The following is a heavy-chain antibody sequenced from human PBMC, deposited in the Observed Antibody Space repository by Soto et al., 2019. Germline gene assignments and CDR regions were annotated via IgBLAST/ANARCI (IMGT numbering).Heavy chain of an antibody. CDR2: IYYSGST. CDR3: ARRERAAGIDWWCDP. D-gene: IGHD3-9*01. V-gene: IGHV4-39*01. J-gene: IGHJ5*02. Sequence: SETLSLTCTVSGGSISSSSFHWGWIRQPPGKGLEWIGSIYYSGSTYYSQSLKSRVNISVDTSKNQFSLKLSSVTAADTALYFCARRERAAGIDWWCDPWGPGTLVT. CDR1: GGSISSSSFH.